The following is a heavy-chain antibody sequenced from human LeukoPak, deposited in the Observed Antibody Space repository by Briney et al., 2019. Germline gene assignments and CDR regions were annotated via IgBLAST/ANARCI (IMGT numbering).Heavy chain of an antibody. CDR1: GGTISSYY. V-gene: IGHV4-4*09. D-gene: IGHD3-9*01. CDR3: ARGYYDTLTGYWHWFDP. Sequence: KSSETLSLTCTVSGGTISSYYWSWIRQPPGKGLEWIGYIYTSGSTNYNPSRKSRVNISIDTSKNQFSLKLRSVTAADTAVYYGARGYYDTLTGYWHWFDPWGQGTLVTVSS. J-gene: IGHJ5*02. CDR2: IYTSGST.